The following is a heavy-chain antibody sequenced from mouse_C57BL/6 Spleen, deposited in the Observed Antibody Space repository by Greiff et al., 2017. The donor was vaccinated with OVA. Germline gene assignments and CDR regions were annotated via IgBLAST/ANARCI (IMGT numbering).Heavy chain of an antibody. CDR3: ARDEDSWFAY. V-gene: IGHV3-6*01. Sequence: DVKLQESGPGLVKPSQSLSLTCSVTGYSITSGYYWNWIRQFPGNKLEWMGYISYDGSNNYNPSLKNRISITRDTSKNQFFLKLNSVTTEDTATYYCARDEDSWFAYWGQGTLVTVSA. J-gene: IGHJ3*01. CDR1: GYSITSGYY. CDR2: ISYDGSN.